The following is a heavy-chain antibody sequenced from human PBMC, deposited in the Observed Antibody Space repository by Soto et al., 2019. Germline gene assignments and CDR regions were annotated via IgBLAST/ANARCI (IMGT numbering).Heavy chain of an antibody. CDR1: GYTFTSYA. CDR3: ARDLAAAGPFDY. J-gene: IGHJ4*02. Sequence: QVQLVQSGAEVKKPGASVKVSCKTSGYTFTSYAISWVRQAPGQGLEWMGWISAYNGNTHYAQKLQGRVTMTTDTTTSTAYMELRSLRSDDTAVYYCARDLAAAGPFDYWGQGTLVTVSS. V-gene: IGHV1-18*01. CDR2: ISAYNGNT. D-gene: IGHD6-13*01.